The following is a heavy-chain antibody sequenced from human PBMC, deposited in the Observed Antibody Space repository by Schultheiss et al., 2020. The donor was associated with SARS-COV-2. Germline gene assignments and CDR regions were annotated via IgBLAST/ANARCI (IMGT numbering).Heavy chain of an antibody. V-gene: IGHV3-30*04. J-gene: IGHJ6*02. CDR3: AKDRILLWFGENGMDV. D-gene: IGHD3-10*01. CDR1: GFTFSSYA. Sequence: GGSLRLSCAASGFTFSSYAMSWVRQAPGKGLEWVAVISYDGSNKYYADSVKGRFTISRDNSKNTLYLQMNSLRAEDTAVYYCAKDRILLWFGENGMDVWGQGTTVTVSS. CDR2: ISYDGSNK.